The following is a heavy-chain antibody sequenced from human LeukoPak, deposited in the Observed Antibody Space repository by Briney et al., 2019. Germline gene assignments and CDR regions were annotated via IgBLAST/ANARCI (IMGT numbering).Heavy chain of an antibody. CDR2: ISSSSSYT. J-gene: IGHJ1*01. V-gene: IGHV3-11*05. Sequence: GGSLRLSCAASGFTFSDYYMSWIRQAPGKGLERVSYISSSSSYTNYADSVKGRFTISRDNAKNSLYLQMNSLRAEDTAVYYCARDRLIYYDSSGFEYFQHWGQGTLVTVSS. CDR3: ARDRLIYYDSSGFEYFQH. CDR1: GFTFSDYY. D-gene: IGHD3-22*01.